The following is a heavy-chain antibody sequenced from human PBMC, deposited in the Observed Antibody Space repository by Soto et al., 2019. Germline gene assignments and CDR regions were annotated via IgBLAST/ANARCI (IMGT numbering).Heavy chain of an antibody. J-gene: IGHJ5*02. CDR3: ARDLMAAASYNWFDP. V-gene: IGHV3-33*01. Sequence: GGSLRLSCASSGFTFSSYGMHWVRQAPGKGLEWVAVIWYDGSNKYYADSVKGRFTINPDTSKNQFSLQLNSVTPEDTAVYYCARDLMAAASYNWFDPWGQGTLVTVSS. D-gene: IGHD6-13*01. CDR2: IWYDGSNK. CDR1: GFTFSSYG.